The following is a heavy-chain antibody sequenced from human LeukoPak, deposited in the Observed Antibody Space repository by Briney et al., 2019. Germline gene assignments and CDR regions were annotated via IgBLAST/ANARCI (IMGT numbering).Heavy chain of an antibody. V-gene: IGHV3-23*01. CDR1: GFIFSNEA. J-gene: IGHJ3*02. CDR2: LSVSGDNT. CDR3: ARGYIQPEI. D-gene: IGHD5-24*01. Sequence: GGSLRLSCAASGFIFSNEAMTWVRQAPGKGLEWVSSLSVSGDNTYYADSVKGRFTISRDNSKNTLFLQMSSLRAEDTAVYYCARGYIQPEIWGQGTVVIVSS.